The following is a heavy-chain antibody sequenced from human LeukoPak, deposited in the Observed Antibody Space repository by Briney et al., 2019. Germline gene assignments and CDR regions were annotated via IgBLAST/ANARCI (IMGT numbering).Heavy chain of an antibody. CDR3: ARDNSVGDNAWWFDP. CDR1: GYTFTNYG. J-gene: IGHJ5*02. V-gene: IGHV1-46*01. Sequence: ASVKVSCKASGYTFTNYGISWVRQAPGQGLEWMGLINPTGDSTAYAQNFQGRVTMTRDMSTSTDYMELSSLRSEDTAIYYCARDNSVGDNAWWFDPWGQGTLVTVSS. D-gene: IGHD1-26*01. CDR2: INPTGDST.